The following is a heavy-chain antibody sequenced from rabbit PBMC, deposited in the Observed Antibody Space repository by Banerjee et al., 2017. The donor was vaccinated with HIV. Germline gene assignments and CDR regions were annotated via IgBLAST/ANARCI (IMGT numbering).Heavy chain of an antibody. CDR2: IDAGSKGST. Sequence: GGYDMCWVRQAPGKGLEWIACIDAGSKGSTYYASWAKGRFTISKTSSTTVTLQMTSLTAADMATYFCARDGSGWGANFNLWGPGTLVTVS. D-gene: IGHD4-1*01. CDR1: GGYD. V-gene: IGHV1S40*01. J-gene: IGHJ4*01. CDR3: ARDGSGWGANFNL.